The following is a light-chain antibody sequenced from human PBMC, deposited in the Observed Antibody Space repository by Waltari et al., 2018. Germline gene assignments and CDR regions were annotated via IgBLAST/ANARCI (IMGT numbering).Light chain of an antibody. V-gene: IGKV1-39*01. CDR2: AAS. CDR3: QQSYSTPLVT. J-gene: IGKJ5*01. Sequence: DIQMTQSPSSLSASVGDRVTITCGASQSISSYLNWYQQKPGKAPKLLIYAASSLQSGVPSRFSGSGSGTDFTLTISSLQPEDFATYYCQQSYSTPLVTFGQGTRLEIK. CDR1: QSISSY.